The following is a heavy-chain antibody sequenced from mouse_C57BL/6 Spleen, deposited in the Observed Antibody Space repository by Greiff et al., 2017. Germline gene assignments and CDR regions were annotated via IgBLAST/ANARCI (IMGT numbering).Heavy chain of an antibody. CDR1: GYAFSSSW. D-gene: IGHD3-2*02. CDR3: ARGTAQADD. CDR2: IYPGDGDT. V-gene: IGHV1-82*01. J-gene: IGHJ2*01. Sequence: VQLQQSGPELVKPGASVKISCKASGYAFSSSWMNWVKQRPGKGLEWIGRIYPGDGDTNYNGKFKGKATLTADKSSSTAYMQLSSLTSEDSAVYFCARGTAQADDWGQGTTLTVAS.